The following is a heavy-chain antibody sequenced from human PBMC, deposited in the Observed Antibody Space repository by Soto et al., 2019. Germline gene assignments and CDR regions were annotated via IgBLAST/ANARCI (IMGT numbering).Heavy chain of an antibody. CDR3: ARDSHVGSGWQLTADY. V-gene: IGHV3-33*01. Sequence: SLRLSCAASGFTFSSYGMHWVRQAPGKGLEWVAVIWYDGSNKYYAESVKGRFTISRDNSKNTLYLQMNSLRAEDTAVYYCARDSHVGSGWQLTADYWGQGTLVTVSS. D-gene: IGHD6-19*01. J-gene: IGHJ4*02. CDR2: IWYDGSNK. CDR1: GFTFSSYG.